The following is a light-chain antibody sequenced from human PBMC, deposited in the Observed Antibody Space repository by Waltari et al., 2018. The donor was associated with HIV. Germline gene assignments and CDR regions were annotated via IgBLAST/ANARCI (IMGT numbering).Light chain of an antibody. CDR1: TSDVGGKNY. CDR3: SSYTRSSTL. CDR2: DVS. Sequence: QSALTQPASVSGSPGQSITISGTGTTSDVGGKNYVSWYQKHPGKAPKLLIYDVSNRPSGVSNRFSGSKSGNTASLTISGLQAEDEADYYCSSYTRSSTLFGGGTKLTVL. V-gene: IGLV2-14*01. J-gene: IGLJ2*01.